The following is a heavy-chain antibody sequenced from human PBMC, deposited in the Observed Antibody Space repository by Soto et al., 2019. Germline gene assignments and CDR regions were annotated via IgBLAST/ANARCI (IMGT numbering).Heavy chain of an antibody. CDR2: IWYDGSNK. CDR3: ARDKWIPDYYDSSGYYPGPYYYYYYGMDV. CDR1: GFTFSSYG. J-gene: IGHJ6*02. Sequence: GGSLRLSCAASGFTFSSYGMHWVRQAPGKGLEWVAVIWYDGSNKYYADSVKGRFTISRDNSKNTLYLQMNSLRAEDTAVYYCARDKWIPDYYDSSGYYPGPYYYYYYGMDVWGQGTTVTVSS. V-gene: IGHV3-33*01. D-gene: IGHD3-22*01.